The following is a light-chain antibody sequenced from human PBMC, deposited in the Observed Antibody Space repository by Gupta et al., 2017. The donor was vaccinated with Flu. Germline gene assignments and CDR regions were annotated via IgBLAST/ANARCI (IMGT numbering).Light chain of an antibody. Sequence: GDTVTITCRASQGIRDYLGWYQQKPGRAPKLLISATYNLQSGVPSRFSGTAAGTEFTLTISSRQAEDFATYYCLQQFSYPWTFGQGTKVDIK. CDR2: ATY. CDR1: QGIRDY. V-gene: IGKV1-17*01. CDR3: LQQFSYPWT. J-gene: IGKJ1*01.